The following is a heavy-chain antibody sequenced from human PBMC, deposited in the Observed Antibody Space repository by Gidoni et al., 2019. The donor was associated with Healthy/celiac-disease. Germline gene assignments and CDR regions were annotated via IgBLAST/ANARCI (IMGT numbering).Heavy chain of an antibody. J-gene: IGHJ3*02. CDR2: IIPLFGTA. CDR1: GGNVSGDA. V-gene: IGHV1-69*01. D-gene: IGHD3-16*01. CDR3: ARDPSGRLGGTGGFDI. Sequence: QVPLVQSGAEVKKPGSSVKVSCKAYGGNVSGDAISWVRQAPGQGLEWMGGIIPLFGTANYAQKFHGRVTITADESTSTAYMELSSLRSEDTAVYYCARDPSGRLGGTGGFDIWGQGTMVTVSS.